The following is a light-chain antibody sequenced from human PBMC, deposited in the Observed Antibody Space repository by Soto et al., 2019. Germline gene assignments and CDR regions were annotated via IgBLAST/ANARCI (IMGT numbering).Light chain of an antibody. V-gene: IGKV3-15*01. J-gene: IGKJ1*01. CDR3: QQYNNWPRT. CDR2: GAS. CDR1: QSVSSN. Sequence: EIVMTQSPATLSVSPGERATLSCRASQSVSSNLAWYQQKPGQAPRLLIYGASTRATGIPARFSGSGSGTEFTLTISSLQYEDFAVYYCQQYNNWPRTFGQGTKVDSK.